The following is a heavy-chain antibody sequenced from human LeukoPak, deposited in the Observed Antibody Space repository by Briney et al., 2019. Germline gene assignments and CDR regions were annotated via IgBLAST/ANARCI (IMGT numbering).Heavy chain of an antibody. CDR3: AKGLCSRTSCYWYLDL. J-gene: IGHJ2*01. Sequence: PGGSLRLSCAASGFTFSSYSMNWVRQAPGKGLEWVALIWYDGSNKYYADSVKGRFTISRDNSKNTLYLQMNSLRAEDTAVYYCAKGLCSRTSCYWYLDLWGRGTLVTVSS. CDR1: GFTFSSYS. CDR2: IWYDGSNK. V-gene: IGHV3-33*06. D-gene: IGHD2-2*01.